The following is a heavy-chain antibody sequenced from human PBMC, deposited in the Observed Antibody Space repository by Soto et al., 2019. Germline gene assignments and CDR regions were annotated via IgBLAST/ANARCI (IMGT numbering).Heavy chain of an antibody. Sequence: QVQLQESGPGLVKPSETLSLTCTVSGGSIRSYYWSWVRQPPGKGLEWIGYVYHNGTTNYNPSLKSRVTIAVGTPQSQFSLKLTSVTAADTAVYYCARLPDDYGGNSPTFDIWGQGTMVTVSS. V-gene: IGHV4-59*01. J-gene: IGHJ3*02. CDR1: GGSIRSYY. CDR3: ARLPDDYGGNSPTFDI. CDR2: VYHNGTT. D-gene: IGHD4-17*01.